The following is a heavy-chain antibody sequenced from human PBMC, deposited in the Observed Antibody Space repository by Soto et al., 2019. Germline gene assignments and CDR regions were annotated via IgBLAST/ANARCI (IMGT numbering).Heavy chain of an antibody. CDR3: AIYVTRGYYGMDV. V-gene: IGHV3-13*01. J-gene: IGHJ6*02. CDR2: IGTAGDT. CDR1: GFTFSSYA. Sequence: EVQLVESGGGLVQPGGSLRLSCAASGFTFSSYAMHWVRQATGKGLEWVSAIGTAGDTYYPGSVKGRLTISRENAKNSLYLQMNSLRGEDTAGDYCAIYVTRGYYGMDVWGQGTTVTGSS. D-gene: IGHD4-17*01.